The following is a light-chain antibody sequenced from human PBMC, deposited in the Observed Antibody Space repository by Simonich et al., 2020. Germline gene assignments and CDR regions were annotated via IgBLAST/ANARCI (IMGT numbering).Light chain of an antibody. Sequence: QSALTQPASVSGSPGQSITISCTGTSSDVGGYNYVSWYQQQTGKAPKLMIYDVSKRPSGVSNRFSGSKSGNTASLTISGLQAEDEADYYCSSYTSSSTWVFGGGTKLTVL. CDR1: SSDVGGYNY. CDR2: DVS. CDR3: SSYTSSSTWV. V-gene: IGLV2-14*01. J-gene: IGLJ3*02.